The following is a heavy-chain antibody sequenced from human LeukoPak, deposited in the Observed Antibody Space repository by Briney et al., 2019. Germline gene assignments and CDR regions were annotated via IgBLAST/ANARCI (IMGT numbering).Heavy chain of an antibody. D-gene: IGHD4-23*01. CDR3: ARTEHGGNSGFDY. V-gene: IGHV4-39*01. CDR2: IYYSGST. J-gene: IGHJ4*02. CDR1: GGSISSSSYY. Sequence: PSETLSLTCTVSGGSISSSSYYWGWIRQPPGKGLEWIGSIYYSGSTYYNPSLKSRVTISVDTSKNQFSLKLYSVTAADTAVYFCARTEHGGNSGFDYWGQGTLVTVSS.